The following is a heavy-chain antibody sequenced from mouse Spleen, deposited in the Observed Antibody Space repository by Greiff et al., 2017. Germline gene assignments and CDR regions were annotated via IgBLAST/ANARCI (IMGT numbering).Heavy chain of an antibody. CDR1: GYTFTSYW. CDR2: INPSSGYT. V-gene: IGHV1-7*01. J-gene: IGHJ1*01. CDR3: ARNYGNSYWYFDV. D-gene: IGHD2-1*01. Sequence: VQVVESGAELAKPGASVKLSCKASGYTFTSYWMHWVKQRPGQGLEWIGYINPSSGYTKYNQKFKDKATLTADKSSSTAYMQLSSLTYEDSAVYYCARNYGNSYWYFDVWGAGTTVTVSS.